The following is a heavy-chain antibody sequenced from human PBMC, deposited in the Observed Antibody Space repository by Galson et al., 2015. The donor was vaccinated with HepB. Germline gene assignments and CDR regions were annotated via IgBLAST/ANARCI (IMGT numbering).Heavy chain of an antibody. D-gene: IGHD3-3*01. V-gene: IGHV3-30*18. CDR1: GFTFSSYG. CDR2: ISYDGSTK. CDR3: AKDRYYDFWSGYSD. Sequence: SLRLSCAASGFTFSSYGLNWVRQAPGKGLEWVALISYDGSTKNYADSVQGRFFLSRDNSKNTLYLQLNSLRAEDTAIYYCAKDRYYDFWSGYSDWGQGILVTVSS. J-gene: IGHJ4*02.